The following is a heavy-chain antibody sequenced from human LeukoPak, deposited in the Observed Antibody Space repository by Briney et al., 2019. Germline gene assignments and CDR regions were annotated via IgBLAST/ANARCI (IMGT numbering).Heavy chain of an antibody. CDR2: IGTAGDT. CDR1: GFTFSSYD. Sequence: GGSLRLSCAASGFTFSSYDMHWVRQATGKGLEWVSAIGTAGDTYYPGSVKGRFTISRENAKNSLYLQMNSLRAGDTAVYYCARGDPDSSSWYYFDYWGQGTLVNVSS. J-gene: IGHJ4*02. D-gene: IGHD6-13*01. V-gene: IGHV3-13*01. CDR3: ARGDPDSSSWYYFDY.